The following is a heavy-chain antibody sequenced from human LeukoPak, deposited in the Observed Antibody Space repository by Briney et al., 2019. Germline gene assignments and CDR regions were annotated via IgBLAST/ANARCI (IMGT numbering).Heavy chain of an antibody. Sequence: GGSLRLSCAASGFTFSSYAMSWVRQAPGKGLEWVSRISGGSTYYADSVKGRFTISRDNSKNTLYLQMISLRVEDTAVYYCAKKRSGWYYFDYWGQGTLVTVSS. CDR1: GFTFSSYA. D-gene: IGHD6-19*01. V-gene: IGHV3-23*01. J-gene: IGHJ4*02. CDR2: ISGGST. CDR3: AKKRSGWYYFDY.